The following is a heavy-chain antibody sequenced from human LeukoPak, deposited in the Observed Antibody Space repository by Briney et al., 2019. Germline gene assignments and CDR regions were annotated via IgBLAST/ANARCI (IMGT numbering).Heavy chain of an antibody. V-gene: IGHV4-39*07. J-gene: IGHJ6*03. CDR2: IYYSGST. Sequence: PSETLSLTCTVSGDSMSSSHYCWGWIRQPPGKGLEWIGSIYYSGSTNYNPSLKSRVTILVDTSKNQFSLKLSSVTAADTAVYYCARDFFSGELSNYYYMDVWGKGTTVTVSS. CDR1: GDSMSSSHYC. D-gene: IGHD3-10*01. CDR3: ARDFFSGELSNYYYMDV.